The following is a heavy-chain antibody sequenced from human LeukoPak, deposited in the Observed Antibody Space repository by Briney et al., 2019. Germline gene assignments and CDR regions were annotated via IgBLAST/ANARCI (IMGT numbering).Heavy chain of an antibody. CDR2: ISASVGRA. Sequence: SVSVSCKASGGTFSSYVMSWVRQAPGQGVEWMGGISASVGRAKYAEKVQGRVTIIADKSTSTAYMELSSLSSADTAVYYCARSRSCNGGSCYSDPYYHGMDVWGKGTTVAVSS. J-gene: IGHJ6*04. D-gene: IGHD2-15*01. V-gene: IGHV1-69*10. CDR1: GGTFSSYV. CDR3: ARSRSCNGGSCYSDPYYHGMDV.